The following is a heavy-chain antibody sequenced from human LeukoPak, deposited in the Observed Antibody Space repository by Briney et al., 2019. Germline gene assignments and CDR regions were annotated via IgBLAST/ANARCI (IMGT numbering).Heavy chain of an antibody. CDR2: IYSSGST. D-gene: IGHD3-22*01. CDR3: ARMSSCYIHFAF. V-gene: IGHV4-4*09. CDR1: GGSISSYY. Sequence: SETLSLTCTVSGGSISSYYWSWIRQPPGKGLEWIGSIYSSGSTNYNPSLKSRVTISVGTSKNQVPLKLSSVAAADTAVYFFARMSSCYIHFAFGGEGTLVTVSS. J-gene: IGHJ4*02.